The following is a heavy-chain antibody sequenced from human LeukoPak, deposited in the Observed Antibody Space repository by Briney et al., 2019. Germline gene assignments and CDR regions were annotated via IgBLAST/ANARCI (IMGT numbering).Heavy chain of an antibody. CDR3: ASGSYYFDY. J-gene: IGHJ4*02. V-gene: IGHV4-59*08. D-gene: IGHD1-26*01. CDR2: IFYSGST. CDR1: GGSIRSYY. Sequence: SETLSLTCTVSGGSIRSYYWTWIRQPPGKGLEWIGYIFYSGSTSYNPSLKSRVTISVDTSKNQFSLKLNSVTAADTAVYYCASGSYYFDYWGQGTLVTVSS.